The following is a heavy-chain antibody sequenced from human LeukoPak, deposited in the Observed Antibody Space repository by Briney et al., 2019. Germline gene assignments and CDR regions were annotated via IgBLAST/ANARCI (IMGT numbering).Heavy chain of an antibody. CDR1: GFTFSSYS. D-gene: IGHD1-7*01. Sequence: PGGSLRLSCAASGFTFSSYSMNWVRQAPGKGLGWVSSISSSSSYIYYADSVKGRFTISRDNAKNSLYLQMNSLRAEDTAVYYCARDGITGTSANWGQGTLVTVSS. CDR2: ISSSSSYI. CDR3: ARDGITGTSAN. V-gene: IGHV3-21*01. J-gene: IGHJ4*02.